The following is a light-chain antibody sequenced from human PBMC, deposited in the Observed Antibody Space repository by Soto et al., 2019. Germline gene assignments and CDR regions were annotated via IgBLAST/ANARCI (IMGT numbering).Light chain of an antibody. CDR3: QQYDTSPRT. V-gene: IGKV3-20*01. Sequence: EIVLTQSPGTLSLSPGERATLSCRASQNLGSGYLAWYQQKPGQAPRILIYAASSRATGIPDRFSGSGSGTDFTLSISRREPEDCAVYYCQQYDTSPRTFGQGTQVEI. CDR1: QNLGSGY. J-gene: IGKJ1*01. CDR2: AAS.